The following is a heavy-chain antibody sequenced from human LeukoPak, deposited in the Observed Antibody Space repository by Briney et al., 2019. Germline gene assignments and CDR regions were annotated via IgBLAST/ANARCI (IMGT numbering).Heavy chain of an antibody. Sequence: PSETLSLTCTVSGYSISSGYYWGWIRQPPGKGLEWIGTIRHSGTTYYNPSLKSRVTISVDTSKNQFSLKLSSVTAADTAVYYCARVSMEWLRRGVYYYYMDVWGKGTTVTISS. D-gene: IGHD5-12*01. V-gene: IGHV4-38-2*02. CDR2: IRHSGTT. CDR3: ARVSMEWLRRGVYYYYMDV. CDR1: GYSISSGYY. J-gene: IGHJ6*03.